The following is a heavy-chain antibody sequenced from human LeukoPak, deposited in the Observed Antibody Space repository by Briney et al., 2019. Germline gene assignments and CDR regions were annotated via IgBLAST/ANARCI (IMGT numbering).Heavy chain of an antibody. CDR3: ARLDCSSTSCYTEDNWFDP. V-gene: IGHV4-30-2*01. CDR2: IYHSGST. D-gene: IGHD2-2*02. J-gene: IGHJ5*02. Sequence: PSQTLSLTCTVSGGSISSGGYYWSWIRQPPGKGLEWIGYIYHSGSTYYNPSLKSRVTISVDRSKNQFSLKLSSVTAADTAVYYCARLDCSSTSCYTEDNWFDPWGQGTLVTVSS. CDR1: GGSISSGGYY.